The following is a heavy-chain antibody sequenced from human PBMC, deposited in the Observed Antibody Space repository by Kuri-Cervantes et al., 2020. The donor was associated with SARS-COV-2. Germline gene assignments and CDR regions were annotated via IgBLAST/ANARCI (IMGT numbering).Heavy chain of an antibody. Sequence: SVKVSCKTSGYTFTNYGISWVRQAPGQGLEWMGGIIPIFATANYAQKFQDRVTITAGKSTSTAYMELSSLRSEDTAVYYCATHNRQDYYYYGMDVWGQGTTVTVSS. CDR3: ATHNRQDYYYYGMDV. CDR2: IIPIFATA. D-gene: IGHD4-23*01. J-gene: IGHJ6*02. CDR1: GYTFTNYG. V-gene: IGHV1-69*06.